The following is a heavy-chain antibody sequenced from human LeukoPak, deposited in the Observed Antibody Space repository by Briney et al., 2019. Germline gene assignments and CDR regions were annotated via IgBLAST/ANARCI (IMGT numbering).Heavy chain of an antibody. CDR3: AKGTTRRITIFGVVRGGPNFDY. V-gene: IGHV3-23*01. J-gene: IGHJ4*02. Sequence: TGGSLRLSCAASGFTFSIYAMSWVRQAPGKGLEWVSAISGSGGSTYYADSVKGRFTISRDNSKNTLYLQMNSLRAEDTAVYYCAKGTTRRITIFGVVRGGPNFDYWGQGTLVTVST. CDR1: GFTFSIYA. CDR2: ISGSGGST. D-gene: IGHD3-3*01.